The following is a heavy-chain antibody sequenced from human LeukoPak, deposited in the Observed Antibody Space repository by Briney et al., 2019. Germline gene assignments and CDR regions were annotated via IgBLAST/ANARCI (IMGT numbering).Heavy chain of an antibody. Sequence: GASLQISCKGSGYSFTSYWIGWVRQMPGKGLEWMGIIYPGDSDTRYSPSFQGQVTISADKSISTAYLQWSSLKASDTAMYYCARRGGDQKTRYNWFDPWGQGTLVTVSS. CDR1: GYSFTSYW. D-gene: IGHD3-16*01. V-gene: IGHV5-51*01. J-gene: IGHJ5*02. CDR3: ARRGGDQKTRYNWFDP. CDR2: IYPGDSDT.